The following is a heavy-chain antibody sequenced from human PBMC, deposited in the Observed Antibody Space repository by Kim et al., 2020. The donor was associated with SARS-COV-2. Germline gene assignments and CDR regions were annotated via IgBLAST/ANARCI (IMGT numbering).Heavy chain of an antibody. D-gene: IGHD3-3*01. CDR1: GFTFSSYA. J-gene: IGHJ6*03. V-gene: IGHV3-30-3*01. CDR3: ARVAFGVVIYYYMDV. Sequence: GGSLRLSCAASGFTFSSYAMHWVRQAPGKGLEWVAVISYDGSNKYYADSVKGRFTISRDNSKNTLYLQMNSLRAEDTAVYYCARVAFGVVIYYYMDVWGKGTTVTVSS. CDR2: ISYDGSNK.